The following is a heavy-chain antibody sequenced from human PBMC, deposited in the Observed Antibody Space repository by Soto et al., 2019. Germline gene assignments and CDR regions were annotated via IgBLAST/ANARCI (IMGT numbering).Heavy chain of an antibody. CDR2: ISSSSSYI. J-gene: IGHJ5*02. V-gene: IGHV3-21*01. Sequence: EVQLVESGGGLVKPGGSLRLSCAASGFTFSSYSMNWVRQAPGNGLEWVSSISSSSSYIYYADSVKGRFTISRDNAKNSLYLQMNSLRAEDTAVYYCARDQDYGDYVNWFDPWGQGTLVTVSS. D-gene: IGHD4-17*01. CDR3: ARDQDYGDYVNWFDP. CDR1: GFTFSSYS.